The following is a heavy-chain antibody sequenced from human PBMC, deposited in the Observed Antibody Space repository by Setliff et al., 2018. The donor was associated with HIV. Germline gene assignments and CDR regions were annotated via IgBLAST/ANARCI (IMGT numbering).Heavy chain of an antibody. Sequence: ASVKVSCKASGYTFTSYDINWVRQATGQGLEWMGWMIPNSGNTGYAQKFQGRVTMTRNTSISTAYMELSSLRSEDTAVYYCAGSNYYYYYMDVWGKGTTVTVSS. J-gene: IGHJ6*03. CDR3: AGSNYYYYYMDV. D-gene: IGHD4-4*01. CDR2: MIPNSGNT. CDR1: GYTFTSYD. V-gene: IGHV1-8*02.